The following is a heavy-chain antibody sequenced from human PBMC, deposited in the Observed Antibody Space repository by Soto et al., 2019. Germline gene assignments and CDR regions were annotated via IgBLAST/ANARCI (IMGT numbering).Heavy chain of an antibody. J-gene: IGHJ3*02. D-gene: IGHD3-22*01. CDR2: IYWNDDK. CDR1: GFSLSTSGVG. CDR3: AHRRGYYYDSRGAMGAFDI. Sequence: SGPTLVNPTQTLTLTCTFSGFSLSTSGVGVGWIRQPPGKALEWLALIYWNDDKRYSPSLKSRLTITKDTSKNQVVLTMTNMDPVDTATYYCAHRRGYYYDSRGAMGAFDIWGQGTMVT. V-gene: IGHV2-5*01.